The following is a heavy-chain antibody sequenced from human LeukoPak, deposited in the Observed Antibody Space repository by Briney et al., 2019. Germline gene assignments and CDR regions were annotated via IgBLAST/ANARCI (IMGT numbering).Heavy chain of an antibody. D-gene: IGHD2-2*01. J-gene: IGHJ6*02. CDR3: ASLPKPVVPAARRYYYGMDV. Sequence: PSETLSLTCAVYGGSFSGYYWSWIRQPPGKGLEWMGEINHSGSTNYNPSLKSRVTISVDTSKNQFFLKLSSVTAADTAVYYCASLPKPVVPAARRYYYGMDVWGQGTTVTVSS. V-gene: IGHV4-34*01. CDR2: INHSGST. CDR1: GGSFSGYY.